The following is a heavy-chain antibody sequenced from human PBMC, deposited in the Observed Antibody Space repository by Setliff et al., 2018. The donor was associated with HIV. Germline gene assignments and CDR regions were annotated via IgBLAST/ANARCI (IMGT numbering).Heavy chain of an antibody. V-gene: IGHV3-74*01. CDR1: GFTFSSYW. Sequence: GGSLRLSCAASGFTFSSYWMYWVRQAPGKGLVWVSRFNDDGSHTTYADSVKGRFAISRDNAKNTLYLQMNSLRVEDTAVYYCARKALYGDYLDYWGQGTLVTVSS. CDR3: ARKALYGDYLDY. CDR2: FNDDGSHT. J-gene: IGHJ4*02. D-gene: IGHD4-17*01.